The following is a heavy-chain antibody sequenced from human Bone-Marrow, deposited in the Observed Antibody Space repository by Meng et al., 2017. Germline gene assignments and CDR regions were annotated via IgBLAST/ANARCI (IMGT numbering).Heavy chain of an antibody. J-gene: IGHJ6*02. V-gene: IGHV1-69*02. D-gene: IGHD5-18*01. CDR1: GGTFSSYT. CDR3: ARSIQLWSQYYYYGMDV. CDR2: IIPIPGIA. Sequence: SVKVSCKASGGTFSSYTISWVRQAPGQGLEWMGRIIPIPGIANYAQKFQGRVTITADKSPNTAYMELSSLRSEDTAVYYCARSIQLWSQYYYYGMDVWGQGTTVTVSS.